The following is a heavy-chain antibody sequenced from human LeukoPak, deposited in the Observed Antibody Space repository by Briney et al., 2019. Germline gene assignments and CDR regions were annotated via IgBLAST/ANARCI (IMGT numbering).Heavy chain of an antibody. CDR3: ASSYYDFRRGALDY. CDR2: IYYSGST. CDR1: GGSISSGDYY. J-gene: IGHJ4*02. D-gene: IGHD3-3*01. Sequence: TLSLTCTVSGGSISSGDYYWSWIRQPPGKGLEWIGYIYYSGSTYYNPSLKSRVTISVDTSKNQFSLKLSSVTTADTAVYYCASSYYDFRRGALDYWGQGTLVTVSS. V-gene: IGHV4-30-4*08.